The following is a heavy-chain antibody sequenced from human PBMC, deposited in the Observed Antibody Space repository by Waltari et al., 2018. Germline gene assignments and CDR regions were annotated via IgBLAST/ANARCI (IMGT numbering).Heavy chain of an antibody. CDR3: ARVGSDYDFWSGYSD. V-gene: IGHV4-39*07. CDR2: IYYSGST. D-gene: IGHD3-3*01. CDR1: GGSISSSSYY. J-gene: IGHJ4*02. Sequence: QLQLQESGPGLVKPSETLSLTCTVSGGSISSSSYYCGWIRQPPGKGLEWIGSIYYSGSTYDNPSLKSRVTISVDTSKNQFSLKLSSVTAADTAVYYCARVGSDYDFWSGYSDWGQGTLVTVSS.